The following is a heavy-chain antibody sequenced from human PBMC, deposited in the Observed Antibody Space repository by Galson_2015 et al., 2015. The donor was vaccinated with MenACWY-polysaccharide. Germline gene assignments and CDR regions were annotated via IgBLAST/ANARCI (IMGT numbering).Heavy chain of an antibody. CDR1: GGSISSYY. CDR3: ARPNPSGYYDY. V-gene: IGHV4-59*08. CDR2: IYYSGST. Sequence: ETLYLTCPVSGGSISSYYWSWIRQPPGKGLEWIGYIYYSGSTNYNPSLKSRVTISVDTSKNQFSLKLSSVTAADTAVYYCARPNPSGYYDYWGQGTLVTVSS. D-gene: IGHD3-22*01. J-gene: IGHJ4*02.